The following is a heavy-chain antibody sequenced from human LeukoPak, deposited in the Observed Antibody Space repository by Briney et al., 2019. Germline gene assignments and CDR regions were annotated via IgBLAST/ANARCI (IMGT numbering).Heavy chain of an antibody. V-gene: IGHV3-23*01. CDR1: GFTFSSYA. J-gene: IGHJ3*02. CDR3: AKDHIPGKWELLWPDAFDI. D-gene: IGHD1-26*01. Sequence: PGGSLRLSCAASGFTFSSYAMSWVRQAPGKGLEWVSAISGSGGSTYYADSVKGRFTISRDNSKNTLYLQMNSLRAEDTAVYYCAKDHIPGKWELLWPDAFDIWGQGTMVTVSS. CDR2: ISGSGGST.